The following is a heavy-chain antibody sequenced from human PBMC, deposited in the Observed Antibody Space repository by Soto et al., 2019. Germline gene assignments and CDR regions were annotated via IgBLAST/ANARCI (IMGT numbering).Heavy chain of an antibody. V-gene: IGHV4-59*08. CDR1: GGSISSYY. CDR3: ARLNRLRFMNYYYYYMDV. J-gene: IGHJ6*03. Sequence: SETLSLTCTVSGGSISSYYWSWIRQPPGKGLEWIGYIYYSGSTNYNPSLKSRVTISVDTSKNQFSLKLSSVTAADTAVYYCARLNRLRFMNYYYYYMDVWGKGTTVTVSS. CDR2: IYYSGST. D-gene: IGHD4-17*01.